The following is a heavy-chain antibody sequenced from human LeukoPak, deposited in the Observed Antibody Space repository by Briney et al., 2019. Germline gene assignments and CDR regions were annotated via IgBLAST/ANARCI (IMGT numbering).Heavy chain of an antibody. Sequence: GGSLRLSCVGSGFTFSNYWMNWVRQAPGKGLEWVANIKGSDKGHVDSVKGRFSVSKDDARNSLYLQMDSLRAEDTAVYYCARDVDWNYDLWGQGTVVRVSS. J-gene: IGHJ4*02. V-gene: IGHV3-7*01. D-gene: IGHD1-7*01. CDR1: GFTFSNYW. CDR2: IKGSDK. CDR3: ARDVDWNYDL.